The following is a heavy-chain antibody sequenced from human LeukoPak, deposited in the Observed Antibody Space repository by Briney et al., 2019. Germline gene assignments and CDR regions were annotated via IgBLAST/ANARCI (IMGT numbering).Heavy chain of an antibody. D-gene: IGHD2-2*01. J-gene: IGHJ3*02. Sequence: PSQTLSLTCTVSGGSISSGDYYWSWIRQPPGKGLEWIGYIYYSGSTYYNPSLKSRVTISVDTSKNQFSLKLSSVTAADTAVYYCARAKPAAISRNAFDIWGQGTMVTVSS. CDR3: ARAKPAAISRNAFDI. CDR2: IYYSGST. CDR1: GGSISSGDYY. V-gene: IGHV4-30-4*01.